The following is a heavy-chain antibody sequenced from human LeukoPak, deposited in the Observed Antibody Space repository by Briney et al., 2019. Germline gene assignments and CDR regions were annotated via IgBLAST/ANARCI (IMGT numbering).Heavy chain of an antibody. D-gene: IGHD5-18*01. J-gene: IGHJ3*01. CDR1: GFTFSSYA. Sequence: GGSLRLSCPVSGFTFSSYAMSWVRQAPGKGLEWVSSISSGSNYIYYADSVQGRFTISRDTSKNTLYLLMNSLRGEDTAVYYCARDQIRYSNSPEALDLWGQGTLVSVSS. V-gene: IGHV3-21*01. CDR3: ARDQIRYSNSPEALDL. CDR2: ISSGSNYI.